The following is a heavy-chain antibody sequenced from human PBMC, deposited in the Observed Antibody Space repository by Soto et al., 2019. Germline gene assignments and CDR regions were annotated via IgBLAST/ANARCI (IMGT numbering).Heavy chain of an antibody. V-gene: IGHV1-8*01. CDR2: MNPNSGNT. CDR1: GSTFASYY. Sequence: GASVKVSCKASGSTFASYYINWVRQATGQGLEWMGWMNPNSGNTGYAQKFQGRVTMTRNTSISTAYMELSSLRSEDTAVYYCARAPRWGYDFWSGYTPWDSYYYYGMDVWGQGTTVTVSS. CDR3: ARAPRWGYDFWSGYTPWDSYYYYGMDV. D-gene: IGHD3-3*01. J-gene: IGHJ6*02.